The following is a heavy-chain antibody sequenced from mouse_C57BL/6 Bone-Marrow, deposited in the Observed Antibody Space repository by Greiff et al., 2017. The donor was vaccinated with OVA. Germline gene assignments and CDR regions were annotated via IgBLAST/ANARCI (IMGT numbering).Heavy chain of an antibody. D-gene: IGHD4-1*01. CDR3: ARPSNWDYFDY. Sequence: DVHLVESGGGLVKPGGSLKLSCAASGFTFSDYGMHWVRQAPEKGLEWVAYISSGSSTIYYADTVKGRFTISRDNAKNTLFLQMTSLRSEDTAMYYCARPSNWDYFDYWGQGTTLTVSS. V-gene: IGHV5-17*01. CDR1: GFTFSDYG. J-gene: IGHJ2*01. CDR2: ISSGSSTI.